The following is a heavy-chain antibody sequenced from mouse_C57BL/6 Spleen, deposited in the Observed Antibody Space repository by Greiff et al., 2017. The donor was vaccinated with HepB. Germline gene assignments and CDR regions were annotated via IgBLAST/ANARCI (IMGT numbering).Heavy chain of an antibody. V-gene: IGHV2-6*03. CDR1: GFSFTSYG. D-gene: IGHD2-4*01. CDR2: IWSDGST. J-gene: IGHJ3*01. CDR3: AREGDYDYDGAWFAY. Sequence: VQLQESGPGLVAPSQSLSITCTVSGFSFTSYGVHWVRQPPGKGLEWLVVIWSDGSTTYNSALKSRMSISKDNSKSQVFLKMNSLQTDDTAMYYGAREGDYDYDGAWFAYWGQGTLVTVSA.